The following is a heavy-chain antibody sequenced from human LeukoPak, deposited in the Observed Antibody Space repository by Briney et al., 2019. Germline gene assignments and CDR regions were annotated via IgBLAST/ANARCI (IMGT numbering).Heavy chain of an antibody. J-gene: IGHJ4*02. CDR3: ARVTGYRIEDYFDY. CDR2: IYYSGGT. V-gene: IGHV4-59*01. CDR1: GGSISSYY. Sequence: NPSETLSLTCTVSGGSISSYYWSWIRQPPGKGLEWIGYIYYSGGTNYNPSLKSRVTISVETSKNEFSLKLRSVTAADTAVYYCARVTGYRIEDYFDYWGQGTLVTVSS. D-gene: IGHD6-13*01.